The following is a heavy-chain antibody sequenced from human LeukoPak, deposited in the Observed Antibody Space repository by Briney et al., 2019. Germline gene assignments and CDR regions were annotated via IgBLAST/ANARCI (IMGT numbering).Heavy chain of an antibody. CDR1: GFTFSSYW. V-gene: IGHV3-23*01. J-gene: IGHJ4*02. D-gene: IGHD6-19*01. CDR2: IYPNGGST. Sequence: GGSLRLSCAASGFTFSSYWMSWVRQGPGKGLEWVSSIYPNGGSTLYADSVKGRFTISRDNSKNTLYLQMSSLRTEDTAIYYCTKDVVPDSGWDLDYWGQGTLVTVSS. CDR3: TKDVVPDSGWDLDY.